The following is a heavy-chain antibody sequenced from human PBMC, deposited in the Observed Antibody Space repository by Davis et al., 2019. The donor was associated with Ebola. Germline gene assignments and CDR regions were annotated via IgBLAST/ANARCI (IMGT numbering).Heavy chain of an antibody. CDR3: ARVAYSSGWEPIDY. J-gene: IGHJ4*02. Sequence: AASVTVSCKASGGTFSSYAISWVRQAPGQGLEWMRGIIPIFGTANYAQKFQGRVTITADESTSTAYMELSSLRSEDTAVYYCARVAYSSGWEPIDYWGQGTLVTVSS. V-gene: IGHV1-69*13. CDR1: GGTFSSYA. CDR2: IIPIFGTA. D-gene: IGHD6-19*01.